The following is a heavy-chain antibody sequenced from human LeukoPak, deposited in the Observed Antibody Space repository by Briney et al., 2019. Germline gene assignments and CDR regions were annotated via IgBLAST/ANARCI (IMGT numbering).Heavy chain of an antibody. J-gene: IGHJ6*03. CDR1: GFTFSSYW. D-gene: IGHD6-19*01. CDR3: AKDQAEQWLVYYYYYMDV. CDR2: INSDGSST. V-gene: IGHV3-74*01. Sequence: GSLRLSCAASGFTFSSYWMHWVRQAPGKGLVWVSRINSDGSSTSYADSVKGRFTISRDNAKNPLYLQMNSLRAEDTAVYYCAKDQAEQWLVYYYYYMDVWGKGTTVTVSS.